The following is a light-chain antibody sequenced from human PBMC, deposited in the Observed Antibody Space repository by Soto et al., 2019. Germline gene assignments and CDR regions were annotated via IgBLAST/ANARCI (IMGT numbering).Light chain of an antibody. CDR1: QSISSW. V-gene: IGKV1-5*01. Sequence: DIQMTQPPSTLSASVGDRVTITCRASQSISSWLAWYQQKPGKAPKLLIYDASSLESGVPSRFSGSGSGTEFTLTISSLKPDDFATYYCQEYQSYSRRFGQGTKVDI. CDR3: QEYQSYSRR. J-gene: IGKJ1*01. CDR2: DAS.